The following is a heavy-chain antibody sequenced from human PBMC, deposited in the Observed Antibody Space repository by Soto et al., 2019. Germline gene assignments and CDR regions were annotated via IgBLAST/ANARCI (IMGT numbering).Heavy chain of an antibody. J-gene: IGHJ4*02. Sequence: VKVSSKASRVRYRSCAIRWPRQAPGQGLEWMGGIIPIFGTANYAQKFQGRVTITADKSTSTAYMELSSLRSEDTAVYYCARVLTGTTSFDYWGQGTLVTVSS. CDR1: RVRYRSCA. CDR3: ARVLTGTTSFDY. V-gene: IGHV1-69*13. CDR2: IIPIFGTA. D-gene: IGHD1-7*01.